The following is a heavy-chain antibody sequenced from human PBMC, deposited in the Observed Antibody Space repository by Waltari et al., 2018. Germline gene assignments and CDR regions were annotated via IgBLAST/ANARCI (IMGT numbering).Heavy chain of an antibody. J-gene: IGHJ5*02. D-gene: IGHD3-16*01. Sequence: QLQLQESGPGLVKPSETLSLTCIVSGGSISNRDYYWGWIRQPPGRGVEWIGSFFSLGSPYPNPSPKSGVPMPGDPANNPFSRKLPSVTAADTAMYFCAGGWGRVSASKGPPPNWFDPWGQGTLVTVSS. V-gene: IGHV4-39*07. CDR3: AGGWGRVSASKGPPPNWFDP. CDR1: GGSISNRDYY. CDR2: FFSLGSP.